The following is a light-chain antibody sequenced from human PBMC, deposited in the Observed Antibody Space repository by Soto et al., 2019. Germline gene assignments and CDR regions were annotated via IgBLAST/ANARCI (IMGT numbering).Light chain of an antibody. CDR2: GAT. V-gene: IGKV3-20*01. CDR3: QHYGTSPR. Sequence: EIVLTQSPGTLSLSPGERATLSCRASHSVTSDYLACYQQPPRQAPRLLIYGATKTATGTPDRFSGSASGTDSTLTISRLEPEDCAVYYCQHYGTSPRFGQGTKVDIK. CDR1: HSVTSDY. J-gene: IGKJ1*01.